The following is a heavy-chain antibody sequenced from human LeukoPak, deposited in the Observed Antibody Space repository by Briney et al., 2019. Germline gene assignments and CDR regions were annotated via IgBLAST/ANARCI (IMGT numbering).Heavy chain of an antibody. CDR1: GYSVSSGYY. CDR3: AREHYGSGRYGL. J-gene: IGHJ4*02. D-gene: IGHD3-10*01. Sequence: SETLSLTCTVSGYSVSSGYYWGWIRQPPGKGLEWIGSIYHSGSTYYNPSLKSRVTISVDTSKNQFSLKLSSVTAADTAVYYCAREHYGSGRYGLWGQGTLVTVSS. V-gene: IGHV4-38-2*02. CDR2: IYHSGST.